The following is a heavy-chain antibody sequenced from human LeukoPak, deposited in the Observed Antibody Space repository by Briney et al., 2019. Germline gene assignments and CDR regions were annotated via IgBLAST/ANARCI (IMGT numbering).Heavy chain of an antibody. Sequence: GGSLRLSCAASGFTFSSYWMSWVRQAPGKGLEWVGRTRKKASSYTTEYPASVKGRFTISRDDSKNSLYLQMNSLKTEDTAVYYCAIGYCSGGRCFGSDYWGQGTLVTVSS. CDR1: GFTFSSYW. D-gene: IGHD2-15*01. J-gene: IGHJ4*02. V-gene: IGHV3-72*01. CDR2: TRKKASSYTT. CDR3: AIGYCSGGRCFGSDY.